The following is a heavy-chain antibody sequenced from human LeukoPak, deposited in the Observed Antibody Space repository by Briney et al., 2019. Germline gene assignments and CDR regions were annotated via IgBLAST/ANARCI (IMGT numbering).Heavy chain of an antibody. D-gene: IGHD3-16*01. J-gene: IGHJ4*02. CDR2: IYPGDSDV. Sequence: GESLKISCKGSGYNFTNYWIGWVRQMPGKGLEWMGIIYPGDSDVRYSPSFQGQVTISADKSINAAYLQRSSLKASDTAIYYCARGGSHFEYWGQGTLVTVSS. CDR1: GYNFTNYW. CDR3: ARGGSHFEY. V-gene: IGHV5-51*01.